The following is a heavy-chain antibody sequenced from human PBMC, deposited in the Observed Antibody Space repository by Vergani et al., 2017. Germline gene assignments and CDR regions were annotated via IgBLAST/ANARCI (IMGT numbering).Heavy chain of an antibody. CDR2: INHSGST. CDR3: AREPIGVVPAAILGCWFDP. V-gene: IGHV4-34*01. J-gene: IGHJ5*02. Sequence: QVQLQQWGAGLLKPSETLSLTCAVYGGSFSGYYWSWIRQPPGKGLEWIGEINHSGSTNYNPSLKSRVTISVDTSKNQFSLKLSSVTAADTAVYYCAREPIGVVPAAILGCWFDPGGEGTLVTVSS. D-gene: IGHD2-2*02. CDR1: GGSFSGYY.